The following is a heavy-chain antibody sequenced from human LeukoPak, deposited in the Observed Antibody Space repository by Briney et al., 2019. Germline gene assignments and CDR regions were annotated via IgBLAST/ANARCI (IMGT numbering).Heavy chain of an antibody. CDR1: GFTFGDYA. J-gene: IGHJ3*02. Sequence: GGSLRLSCIASGFTFGDYAMSWVRQAPGKGLEWVGFIRSKAYGGTTEYAASVKSRFSISRDDSKSIAYLQMNSLRTEDTAVFYCTRDCSGGSCWGDAFDIWGLGTMVTVSS. CDR3: TRDCSGGSCWGDAFDI. CDR2: IRSKAYGGTT. V-gene: IGHV3-49*04. D-gene: IGHD2-15*01.